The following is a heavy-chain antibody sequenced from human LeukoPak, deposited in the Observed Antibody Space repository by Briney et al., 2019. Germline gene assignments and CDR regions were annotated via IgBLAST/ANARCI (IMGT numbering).Heavy chain of an antibody. V-gene: IGHV4-39*01. D-gene: IGHD3-3*01. CDR1: GGSISSSSYS. CDR2: IYYSGST. J-gene: IGHJ4*02. Sequence: SETLSLTCTVSGGSISSSSYSWGWIRQPPGKGLEWIGSIYYSGSTYYNPSLKSRVTISVDTSKNQFSLKLSSVTAADTAVYYCAAHVLTYYDFWSGYWDDYWGQGTLVTVSS. CDR3: AAHVLTYYDFWSGYWDDY.